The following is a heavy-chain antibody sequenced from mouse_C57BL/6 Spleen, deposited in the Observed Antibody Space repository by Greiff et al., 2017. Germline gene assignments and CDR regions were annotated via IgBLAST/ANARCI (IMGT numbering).Heavy chain of an antibody. D-gene: IGHD2-2*01. CDR2: FHPYNDDT. CDR1: GFTFTTYP. CDR3: ARGGYAAMDY. J-gene: IGHJ4*01. Sequence: VQLQQSGAELVKPGASVKMSCKASGFTFTTYPIEWMKQNHGKSLEWIGNFHPYNDDTKYNEKLKGKATLTEEKSSRTVSLELSRLTADDSAVYYCARGGYAAMDYWGQGTSVTVYS. V-gene: IGHV1-47*01.